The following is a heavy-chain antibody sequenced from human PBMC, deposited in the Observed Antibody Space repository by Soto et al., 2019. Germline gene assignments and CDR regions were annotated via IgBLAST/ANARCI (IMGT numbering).Heavy chain of an antibody. CDR2: ISYDGSNK. J-gene: IGHJ6*02. V-gene: IGHV3-30-3*01. Sequence: GGSPRLSCAASGFTFSSYAMHWVRQAPGKGLEWVAVISYDGSNKYYADSVKGRFTISRDNSKNTLYLQMNSLRAEDTAVYYCARDRVDWNYGGGYYYYGMDVWGQGTTVTVSS. D-gene: IGHD1-7*01. CDR1: GFTFSSYA. CDR3: ARDRVDWNYGGGYYYYGMDV.